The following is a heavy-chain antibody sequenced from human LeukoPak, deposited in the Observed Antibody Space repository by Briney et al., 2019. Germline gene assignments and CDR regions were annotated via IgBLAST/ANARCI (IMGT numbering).Heavy chain of an antibody. J-gene: IGHJ3*02. CDR2: IYYSGST. CDR1: GGSISSYY. V-gene: IGHV4-39*01. D-gene: IGHD3-10*02. Sequence: SETLSLTCTVSGGSISSYYWGWIRQPPGKGLEWIGSIYYSGSTYYNPSLKSRVTISVDTSKNQFSLKLSSVTAADTAVFYCASTITMYAFDIWGQGTMVTVSS. CDR3: ASTITMYAFDI.